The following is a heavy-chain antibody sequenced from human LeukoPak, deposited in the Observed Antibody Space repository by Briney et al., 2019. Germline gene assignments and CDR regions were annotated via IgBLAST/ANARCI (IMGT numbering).Heavy chain of an antibody. CDR2: ISDSGGST. V-gene: IGHV3-23*01. Sequence: GGSLRLSCAASGFTFSSYAMSWVRQAPGKGLEWVSGISDSGGSTYYADSVKGRFTISRDNSKNTLYLQMNSLRAEDTAVYYCAKKSTSYYTFDYWGQGTLVTVSS. CDR1: GFTFSSYA. J-gene: IGHJ4*02. CDR3: AKKSTSYYTFDY. D-gene: IGHD3/OR15-3a*01.